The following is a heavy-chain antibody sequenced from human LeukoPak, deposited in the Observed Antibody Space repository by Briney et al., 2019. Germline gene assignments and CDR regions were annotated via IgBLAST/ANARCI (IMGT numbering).Heavy chain of an antibody. V-gene: IGHV4-59*08. CDR2: IYYSGST. CDR3: ARHEYSSSWYGAFDI. D-gene: IGHD6-13*01. J-gene: IGHJ3*02. CDR1: GGSISSYY. Sequence: SETLSLTCTVSGGSISSYYRSWIRQPPGKGLEWIGYIYYSGSTNYNPSLKSRVTISVDTSKNQFSLKLSSVTAADTAVYYCARHEYSSSWYGAFDIWGQGTMVTVSS.